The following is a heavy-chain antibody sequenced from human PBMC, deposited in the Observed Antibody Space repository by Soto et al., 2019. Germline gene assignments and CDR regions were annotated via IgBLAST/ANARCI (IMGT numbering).Heavy chain of an antibody. D-gene: IGHD6-19*01. Sequence: LXLTCAISGDSVSSNTAAWNWIRSSPSRGLEWLGRTYYRSNWRHDYAVSVKSRITVNPDTSKNHFSLQLNSVTPDDTAVYYCESGVAGSGFDLWGQGTLVTASS. CDR1: GDSVSSNTAA. CDR2: TYYRSNWRH. J-gene: IGHJ4*02. CDR3: ESGVAGSGFDL. V-gene: IGHV6-1*01.